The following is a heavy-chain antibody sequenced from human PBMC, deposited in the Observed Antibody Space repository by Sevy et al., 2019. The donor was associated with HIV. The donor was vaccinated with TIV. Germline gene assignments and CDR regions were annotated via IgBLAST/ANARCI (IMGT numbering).Heavy chain of an antibody. CDR2: FDPEDGKT. D-gene: IGHD3-22*01. V-gene: IGHV1-24*01. J-gene: IGHJ4*02. Sequence: ASVKVSCKVSGYTLTELSIYWVRQAPGKGLEWLVTFDPEDGKTIYAQNFQGRVTMTEDTSTDTTYMELSSLRSEETAVYYCASTRDYYDSSGYYFDYWGQGTLVTVSS. CDR1: GYTLTELS. CDR3: ASTRDYYDSSGYYFDY.